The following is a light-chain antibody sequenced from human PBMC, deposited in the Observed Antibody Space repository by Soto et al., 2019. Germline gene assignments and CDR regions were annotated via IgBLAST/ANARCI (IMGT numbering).Light chain of an antibody. Sequence: QSVLTQPASVSGSPEQSITISCTGTSSDVGGYNYVSWYQQHPGKAPKLMIYDVSDRPSGVSNRFSGSKSGNTASLTISGLQAEDEADYYCSSYTSGFYVFGTGTRSPS. V-gene: IGLV2-14*01. J-gene: IGLJ1*01. CDR3: SSYTSGFYV. CDR1: SSDVGGYNY. CDR2: DVS.